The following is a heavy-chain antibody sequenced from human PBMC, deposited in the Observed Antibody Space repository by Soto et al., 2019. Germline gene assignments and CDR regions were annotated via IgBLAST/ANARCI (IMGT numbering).Heavy chain of an antibody. CDR1: GGSISSSSYY. J-gene: IGHJ4*02. V-gene: IGHV4-39*01. Sequence: QLQLQESGPGLVKPSETLSLTCTVSGGSISSSSYYWGWIRQPPGKGLEWIGSIYYSGSTYYNPSLKSRVTISVDTSKNQCSLKLSSVTAADTAVYYCARRGGYSYGYEVYFDYWGQGTLVTVSS. D-gene: IGHD5-18*01. CDR2: IYYSGST. CDR3: ARRGGYSYGYEVYFDY.